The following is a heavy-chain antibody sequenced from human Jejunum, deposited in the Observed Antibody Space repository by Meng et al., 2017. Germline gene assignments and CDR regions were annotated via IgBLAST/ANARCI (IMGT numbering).Heavy chain of an antibody. D-gene: IGHD6-19*01. CDR3: ARVGPDSSGWYFDY. Sequence: QVQMVQSGSVLTKPGASVTVSCKASGYTFRSYAMNWVRQAPGQGLEWMGWINSNTGNPTYAQGFTGRFVFSLDTSVSTAYLQISSLKAEDSAVYYCARVGPDSSGWYFDYWGQGTLVTVSS. CDR1: GYTFRSYA. J-gene: IGHJ4*02. CDR2: INSNTGNP. V-gene: IGHV7-4-1*02.